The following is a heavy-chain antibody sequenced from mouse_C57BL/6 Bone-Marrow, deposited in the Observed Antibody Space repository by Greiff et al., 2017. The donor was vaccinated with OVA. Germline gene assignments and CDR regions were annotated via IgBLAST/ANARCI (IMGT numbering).Heavy chain of an antibody. D-gene: IGHD1-1*01. CDR1: GFSLTSYG. CDR2: IWSDGST. CDR3: ARQGYGSSYDWYFDV. V-gene: IGHV2-6-1*01. J-gene: IGHJ1*03. Sequence: VNLVESGPGLVAPSQSLSITCTVSGFSLTSYGVHWVRQPPGKGLEWLVVIWSDGSTTYNSALKSRLSISKDNSKSQVFLKMNSLQTDDTAMYYCARQGYGSSYDWYFDVWGTGTTVTVSS.